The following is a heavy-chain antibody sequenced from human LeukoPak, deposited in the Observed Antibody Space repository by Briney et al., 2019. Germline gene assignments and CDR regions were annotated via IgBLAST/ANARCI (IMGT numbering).Heavy chain of an antibody. CDR1: GYSISSGYY. Sequence: SETLSLTCAVSGYSISSGYYWGWIRQPPGKGLESIGSIYHSGSTYYNPSLKSRVTISVDTSKNQFSLKLSSVTAADTAVYYCAMSKDGTVDYWGQGTLVTVSS. J-gene: IGHJ4*02. V-gene: IGHV4-38-2*01. CDR2: IYHSGST. D-gene: IGHD1-1*01. CDR3: AMSKDGTVDY.